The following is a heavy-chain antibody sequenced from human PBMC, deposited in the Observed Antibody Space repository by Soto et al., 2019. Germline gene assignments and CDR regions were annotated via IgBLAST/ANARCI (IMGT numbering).Heavy chain of an antibody. J-gene: IGHJ4*02. CDR3: AKDRVDYGDYRGLDY. V-gene: IGHV3-23*01. Sequence: EVQLLESVGGLVQPGGSLRLSCAASGFTFSSYAMTWVRQAPGKGLEWVSAISGSGTNRYYADSVKGRFTISRDNSKNTLYLQMNSLRAEDTAVYYCAKDRVDYGDYRGLDYWGQGTLVTVSS. CDR1: GFTFSSYA. D-gene: IGHD4-17*01. CDR2: ISGSGTNR.